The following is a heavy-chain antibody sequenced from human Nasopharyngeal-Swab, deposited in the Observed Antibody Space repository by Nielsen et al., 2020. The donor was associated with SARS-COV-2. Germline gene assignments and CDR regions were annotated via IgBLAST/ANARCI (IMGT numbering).Heavy chain of an antibody. J-gene: IGHJ4*02. D-gene: IGHD2-15*01. V-gene: IGHV5-51*01. Sequence: GGSLRLSCKGSGYSFTSYWIGWVRQMPGKGLEWMGIIYPGDSDTRYSPSFQGQVTISADKSISTAYLQWSSLKAPDTAMYYCARRVGYCSGGSCYFDYWGQGTLVTVSS. CDR1: GYSFTSYW. CDR2: IYPGDSDT. CDR3: ARRVGYCSGGSCYFDY.